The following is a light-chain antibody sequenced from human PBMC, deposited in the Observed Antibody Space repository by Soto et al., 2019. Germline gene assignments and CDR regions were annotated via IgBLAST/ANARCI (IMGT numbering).Light chain of an antibody. CDR2: GAS. V-gene: IGKV3-15*01. Sequence: EIVMTQCPATLSVSPGERVTLSCRASQSVSSRLAWYQQKPGQAPRLLIYGASTRATGIPARFSGSGSGTEFTLTISSVQSEDFAVYYCQQYHNRWTFGQGTKVEIK. CDR3: QQYHNRWT. J-gene: IGKJ1*01. CDR1: QSVSSR.